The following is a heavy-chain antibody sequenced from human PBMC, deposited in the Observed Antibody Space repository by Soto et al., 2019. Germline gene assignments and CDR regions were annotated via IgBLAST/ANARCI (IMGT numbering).Heavy chain of an antibody. Sequence: QVQLVESGGGVVQPGRSLRLSCAASGFTFSSYAMHWVRQAPGKGLEWVAVISYDGSNKYYADSVKGRFTISRDNSKNTLYLQMNSLRAEDTAVYYCARNRGQLLYRSHWFDPWCQGTLVTVSS. D-gene: IGHD2-2*02. V-gene: IGHV3-30-3*01. J-gene: IGHJ5*02. CDR1: GFTFSSYA. CDR2: ISYDGSNK. CDR3: ARNRGQLLYRSHWFDP.